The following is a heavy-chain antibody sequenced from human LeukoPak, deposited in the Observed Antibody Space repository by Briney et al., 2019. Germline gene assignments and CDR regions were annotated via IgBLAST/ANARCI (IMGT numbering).Heavy chain of an antibody. CDR3: ARDKVDSSSWYHFDY. CDR2: INSDGSST. Sequence: GGSLRLSCAASGFTFSSYWMHWVRQAPGKGLVWISRINSDGSSTSYADSVKGRFTISRDNAKNTLYLQMNSLRAEDTAVYYCARDKVDSSSWYHFDYWGQGTLVTVSS. J-gene: IGHJ4*02. D-gene: IGHD6-13*01. V-gene: IGHV3-74*01. CDR1: GFTFSSYW.